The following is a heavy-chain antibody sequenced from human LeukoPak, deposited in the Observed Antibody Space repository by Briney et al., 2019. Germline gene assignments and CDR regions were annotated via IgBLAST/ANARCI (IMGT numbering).Heavy chain of an antibody. CDR3: ARVEGLLAYCGGDCYSRSASWFDP. J-gene: IGHJ5*02. CDR2: IIPIFGTA. Sequence: ASVKVSCKASGGTFSSYAISWVQQAPGQGLEWMGGIIPIFGTANYAQKFQGRVTITADESTSTAYMELSSLRSEDTAVYYCARVEGLLAYCGGDCYSRSASWFDPWGQGTLVTVSS. CDR1: GGTFSSYA. D-gene: IGHD2-21*02. V-gene: IGHV1-69*13.